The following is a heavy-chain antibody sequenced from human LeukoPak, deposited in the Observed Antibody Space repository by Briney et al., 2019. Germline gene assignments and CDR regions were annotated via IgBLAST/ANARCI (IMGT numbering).Heavy chain of an antibody. J-gene: IGHJ4*02. CDR2: ISAYNGNT. CDR3: ARDQEGFDY. Sequence: GASVKVSCKASGYTFTSYGISWVRQAPGQGLEWMGWISAYNGNTNYAQKLQGRVTMTTDTSTSTVHMELSGLRSEDTAVYYCARDQEGFDYWGQGTLVTVSS. CDR1: GYTFTSYG. V-gene: IGHV1-18*01.